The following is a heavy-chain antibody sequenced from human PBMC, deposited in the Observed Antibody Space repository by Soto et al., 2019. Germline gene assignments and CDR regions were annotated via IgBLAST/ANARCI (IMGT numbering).Heavy chain of an antibody. J-gene: IGHJ6*02. D-gene: IGHD2-15*01. CDR1: GFTFSSYA. CDR3: AKDQGTYCSGGSCHPGGMDV. V-gene: IGHV3-30*18. CDR2: ISYDGSNK. Sequence: QVQLVESGGGVVQPGRSLRLSCAASGFTFSSYAMHWVRQAPGKGLEWVAVISYDGSNKYYADSLKGRFTISRDNSKNTLYLQMSSLRAEDTAVYYCAKDQGTYCSGGSCHPGGMDVRGQGTTVTVSS.